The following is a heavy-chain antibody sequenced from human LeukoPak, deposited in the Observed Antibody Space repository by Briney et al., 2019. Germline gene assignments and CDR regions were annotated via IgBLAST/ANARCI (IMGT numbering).Heavy chain of an antibody. CDR2: INPNAGTT. V-gene: IGHV1-46*01. Sequence: ASVKVSCKASGYTFTSYYMHWVRQAPGQGLEWMGIINPNAGTTSYAQKFQGRVTVTRDTSTSTVYMELSSLRSEDTAVYYCARGLSYDGDDYWGQGTLVTVSS. D-gene: IGHD3-22*01. CDR1: GYTFTSYY. CDR3: ARGLSYDGDDY. J-gene: IGHJ4*02.